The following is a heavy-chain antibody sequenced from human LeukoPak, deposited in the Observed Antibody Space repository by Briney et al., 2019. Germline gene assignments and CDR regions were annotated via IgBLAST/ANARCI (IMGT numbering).Heavy chain of an antibody. CDR2: ISGSGGST. Sequence: PGGSLRLSCAASGFTFSSYAMSWVRQAPGKGLEWVSAISGSGGSTYYADSVKGRFTISRDNAKNSLYLQMNSLRAEDTAVYYCVGDSGGYYYGYYYMDVWGKGTTVTVSS. J-gene: IGHJ6*03. CDR1: GFTFSSYA. V-gene: IGHV3-23*01. CDR3: VGDSGGYYYGYYYMDV. D-gene: IGHD3-22*01.